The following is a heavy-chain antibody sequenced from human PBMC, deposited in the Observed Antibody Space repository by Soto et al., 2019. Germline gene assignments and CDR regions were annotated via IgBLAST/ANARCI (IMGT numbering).Heavy chain of an antibody. Sequence: QLQLQESGPGLVKPSETLSLTCTVSGGSISSSSYYWGWIRQPPGKGLEWIGSIYYSGSTYYNPSLKSRVTISVDTSKNQFSLKLSSVTAADTAVYYCAREYSSSSDFDYWGQGTLVTVSS. V-gene: IGHV4-39*02. CDR3: AREYSSSSDFDY. J-gene: IGHJ4*02. D-gene: IGHD6-6*01. CDR1: GGSISSSSYY. CDR2: IYYSGST.